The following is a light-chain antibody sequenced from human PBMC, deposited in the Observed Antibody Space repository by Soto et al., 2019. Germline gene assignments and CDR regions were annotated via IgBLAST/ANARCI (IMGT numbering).Light chain of an antibody. CDR1: QSISSY. CDR3: QQSYSTPFT. Sequence: DIQMTQSPSSLSASVGDRVTITCRASQSISSYLNWYQQKPGKPPKLLIYAASSLQSGVPSRFSGSGSGTDFTLTISSLQPEDFATYYCQQSYSTPFTFGPGTKVDIK. J-gene: IGKJ3*01. V-gene: IGKV1-39*01. CDR2: AAS.